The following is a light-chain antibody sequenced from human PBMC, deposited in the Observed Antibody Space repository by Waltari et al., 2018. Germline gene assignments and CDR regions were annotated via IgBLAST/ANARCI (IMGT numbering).Light chain of an antibody. V-gene: IGLV2-14*03. Sequence: QSALTQPASVSGSPGQSITISCTGTGGDVGGSNYVSRYQQHPGKAPRLMIYDVSDRPSGVSNRFSASKSGNTAFLTISGLQAEDEADYYCSSYTFSSTLEVFGTGTKVTVL. CDR3: SSYTFSSTLEV. CDR1: GGDVGGSNY. J-gene: IGLJ1*01. CDR2: DVS.